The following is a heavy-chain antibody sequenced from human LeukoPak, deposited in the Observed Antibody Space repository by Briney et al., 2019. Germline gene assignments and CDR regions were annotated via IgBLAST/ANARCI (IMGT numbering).Heavy chain of an antibody. CDR1: GGTFSSYA. J-gene: IGHJ6*03. V-gene: IGHV1-69*05. D-gene: IGHD2-15*01. Sequence: SVKVSCKASGGTFSSYAINWVRQAPGQGLEWMGGIIPIFGTANYAQKFQGRVTITTDESTSTAYMELSSLRSEDTAVYYCARVVVTPYYYYYYMDVWGKGTTVTVSS. CDR2: IIPIFGTA. CDR3: ARVVVTPYYYYYYMDV.